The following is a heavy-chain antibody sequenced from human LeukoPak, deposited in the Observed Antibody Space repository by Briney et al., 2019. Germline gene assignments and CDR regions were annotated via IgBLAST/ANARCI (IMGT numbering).Heavy chain of an antibody. J-gene: IGHJ4*02. CDR1: GGSFSGYY. D-gene: IGHD6-19*01. CDR3: ARFPDEGSRGWYDY. CDR2: INHSGST. Sequence: SETLSLTCAVYGGSFSGYYWSWIRQPPGKGLEWIGEINHSGSTNYNPSLKSRVTISVDTSKNQFSLKLSSVTAADTAVYYCARFPDEGSRGWYDYWGQGTLVTVSS. V-gene: IGHV4-34*01.